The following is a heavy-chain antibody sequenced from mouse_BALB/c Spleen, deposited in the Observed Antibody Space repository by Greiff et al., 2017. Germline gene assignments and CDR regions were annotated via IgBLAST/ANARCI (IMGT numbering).Heavy chain of an antibody. D-gene: IGHD2-10*02. J-gene: IGHJ4*01. CDR2: INPSTGYT. CDR1: GYTFTSYW. CDR3: ARLEYGNYLYAMDY. Sequence: VKLLESGAELAKPGASVKMSCKASGYTFTSYWMHWVKQRPGQGLEWIGYINPSTGYTEYTQKFKGKATLTADKSSSTAYMQLSSLASEDSAVYFCARLEYGNYLYAMDYWGQGTSVTVSS. V-gene: IGHV1-7*01.